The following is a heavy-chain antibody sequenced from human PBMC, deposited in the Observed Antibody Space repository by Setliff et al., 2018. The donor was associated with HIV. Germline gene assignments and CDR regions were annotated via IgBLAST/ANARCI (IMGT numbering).Heavy chain of an antibody. CDR1: GGTFSSYP. V-gene: IGHV1-18*01. J-gene: IGHJ3*02. CDR2: ISAYNGNT. Sequence: GASVKVSCKASGGTFSSYPISWVRQAPGQGLEWMGGISAYNGNTNYAQKLQGRVTVTTDTSTSTAYMELRSLRSDDTAVYYCARDRGVYCISSSCYSPVDAFDIWGQGTMVTVSS. CDR3: ARDRGVYCISSSCYSPVDAFDI. D-gene: IGHD2-2*01.